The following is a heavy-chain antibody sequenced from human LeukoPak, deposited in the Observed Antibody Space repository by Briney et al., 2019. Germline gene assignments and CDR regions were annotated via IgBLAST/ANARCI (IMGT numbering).Heavy chain of an antibody. J-gene: IGHJ6*02. CDR1: GGSLSSGGYY. CDR2: IHHSGST. CDR3: ASSEATTTPPPYGMDV. D-gene: IGHD5-12*01. Sequence: PSETLSLTCTVSGGSLSSGGYYWSWIRQHPGKGLEWIGYIHHSGSTFYNPSLKSRVTISVGTSKNQFSLKLSSVTAADTAVYYCASSEATTTPPPYGMDVWGQGTTVTVSS. V-gene: IGHV4-31*03.